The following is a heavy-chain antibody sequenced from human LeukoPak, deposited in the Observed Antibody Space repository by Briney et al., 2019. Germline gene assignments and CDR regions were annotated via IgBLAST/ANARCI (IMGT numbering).Heavy chain of an antibody. Sequence: PGGSLRLSCAASGFTFSSYAMSWVRQAPGKGLEWVSAISGSGGSTCYADSVKGRFTISRDNSKNTLYLQMNSLRAEDTAVYYCAKDFVVYQLLLDCWGQGTLVTVSS. V-gene: IGHV3-23*01. CDR2: ISGSGGST. CDR1: GFTFSSYA. J-gene: IGHJ4*02. D-gene: IGHD2-2*01. CDR3: AKDFVVYQLLLDC.